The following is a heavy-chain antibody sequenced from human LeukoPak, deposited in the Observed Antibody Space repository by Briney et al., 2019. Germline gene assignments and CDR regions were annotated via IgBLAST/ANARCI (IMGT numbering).Heavy chain of an antibody. CDR3: ARVTMIVVVIDY. CDR1: GGSISSGGYY. V-gene: IGHV4-31*03. Sequence: SETLSLTCTVSGGSISSGGYYWSWIIHHSGRGLEWIGYIYDSGSTYYNPSLKSRVTISVDTSKNHFSLKLSSVTAADTAVYYCARVTMIVVVIDYWGQGTLVTVSS. D-gene: IGHD3-22*01. J-gene: IGHJ4*02. CDR2: IYDSGST.